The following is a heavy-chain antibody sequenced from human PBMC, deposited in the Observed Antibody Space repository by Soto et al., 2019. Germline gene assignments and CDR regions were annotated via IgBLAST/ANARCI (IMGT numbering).Heavy chain of an antibody. V-gene: IGHV3-23*01. D-gene: IGHD4-17*01. CDR2: TLGSGGRT. CDR1: GFTFSTYA. CDR3: LKDGSSVTTTPF. Sequence: EVQLLESGGGLVQPGGSLTLSCATSGFTFSTYAMNWVRQAPGKGLEWVSVTLGSGGRTYYADSVKGRFTISRDNSRNPLYLKMNSLRVEDTAVYYFLKDGSSVTTTPFWGQGTPVTVSS. J-gene: IGHJ4*02.